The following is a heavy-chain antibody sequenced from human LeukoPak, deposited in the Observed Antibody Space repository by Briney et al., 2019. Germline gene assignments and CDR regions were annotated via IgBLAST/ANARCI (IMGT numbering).Heavy chain of an antibody. V-gene: IGHV1-46*01. D-gene: IGHD2-8*01. CDR1: GYAFTSYY. Sequence: ASVKVSCKASGYAFTSYYMHWVRQAPGQGLEWMGTINPSGGSTSYAQKFQGRVTMTRDMSTSTVYMELSSLRSEDTAVYYCAREFAYSAAEVYAPNMDVWGKGTTVTVSS. CDR3: AREFAYSAAEVYAPNMDV. CDR2: INPSGGST. J-gene: IGHJ6*03.